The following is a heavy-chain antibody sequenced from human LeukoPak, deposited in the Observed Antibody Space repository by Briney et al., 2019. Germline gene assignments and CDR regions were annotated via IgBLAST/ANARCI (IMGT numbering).Heavy chain of an antibody. D-gene: IGHD3-22*01. CDR3: ARQGGHYSSGYYYNY. V-gene: IGHV5-51*01. J-gene: IGHJ4*02. Sequence: GESLKISCNASGYTFSNYWIGWVRQVPGKGLEWMGIIYPGDSDTRYSPSFQGQVTISADKSISTAYLQWSSLKASDTAMYYCARQGGHYSSGYYYNYWGQGTLVTVSS. CDR2: IYPGDSDT. CDR1: GYTFSNYW.